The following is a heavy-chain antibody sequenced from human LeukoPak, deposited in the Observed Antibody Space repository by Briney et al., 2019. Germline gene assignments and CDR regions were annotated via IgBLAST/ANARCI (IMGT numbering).Heavy chain of an antibody. D-gene: IGHD3-3*01. V-gene: IGHV3-30*04. CDR1: GFTFSSYA. Sequence: PGRSLRLSCAASGFTFSSYAMHWVRQAPGKGLEWVAVISYDGSNKYYADSVKGRFIISRDNSKNTLYLQMNSLRAEDTAVYYCARPASYDFWSGYYTYFDYWGQGTLVTVSS. J-gene: IGHJ4*02. CDR2: ISYDGSNK. CDR3: ARPASYDFWSGYYTYFDY.